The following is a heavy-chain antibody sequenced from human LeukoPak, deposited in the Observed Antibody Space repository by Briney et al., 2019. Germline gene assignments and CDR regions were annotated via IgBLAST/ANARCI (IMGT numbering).Heavy chain of an antibody. Sequence: KVSQTLSLTCAISGDTVSSSSAAWNLIRQSPSRGLEWLGRTYYRSKWYNDYAISVRSRITINPDTAKNQFSLQLNSMTPEDTAMYCCAREDYGAYSGTFFDYWGQGILVTVSS. J-gene: IGHJ4*02. CDR3: AREDYGAYSGTFFDY. D-gene: IGHD4-23*01. CDR1: GDTVSSSSAA. CDR2: TYYRSKWYN. V-gene: IGHV6-1*01.